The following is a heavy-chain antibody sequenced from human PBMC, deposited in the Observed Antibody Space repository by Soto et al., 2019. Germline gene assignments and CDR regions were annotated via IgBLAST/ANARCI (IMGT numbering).Heavy chain of an antibody. CDR3: ARVVPDCGGGSCYSFWFDP. CDR2: IYYSGST. D-gene: IGHD2-15*01. CDR1: GGSISSGDYY. J-gene: IGHJ5*02. Sequence: QVPLQESGPGLVKPSQTLSLTCTVSGGSISSGDYYWSWIRQPPGKGLEWIGYIYYSGSTYYNPSLKSRVTISVDTSKNQFSLKPSSVTAADTAVYYCARVVPDCGGGSCYSFWFDPWGQGTLVTVAS. V-gene: IGHV4-30-4*01.